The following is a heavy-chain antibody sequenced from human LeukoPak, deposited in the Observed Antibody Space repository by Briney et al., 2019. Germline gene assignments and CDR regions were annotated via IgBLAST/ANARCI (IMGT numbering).Heavy chain of an antibody. Sequence: GASVKVSCKASGYTFTSYGISWVRQAPGQGLEWMGWISAYNGNTNYAQKLQGRVTMTTDTSTSTAYMELRSLRPDDTAVYYCARDQETYSGSYLGYFDYWGQGTLVTVSS. J-gene: IGHJ4*02. CDR1: GYTFTSYG. CDR3: ARDQETYSGSYLGYFDY. V-gene: IGHV1-18*01. D-gene: IGHD1-26*01. CDR2: ISAYNGNT.